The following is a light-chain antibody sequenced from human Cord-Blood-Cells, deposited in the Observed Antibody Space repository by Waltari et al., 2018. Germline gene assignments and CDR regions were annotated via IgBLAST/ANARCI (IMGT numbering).Light chain of an antibody. CDR1: SSNIGAGYD. CDR2: GNS. CDR3: QSYDSSLSAVV. V-gene: IGLV1-40*01. J-gene: IGLJ2*01. Sequence: QSVLTQPPSVSGAPGQRVTISCTGSSSNIGAGYDVPWYQQLPGTAPKPLNYGNSNRPSGVPDRFSGSKSGTSASLAITGLQAEDEADYYCQSYDSSLSAVVFGGGTKLTVL.